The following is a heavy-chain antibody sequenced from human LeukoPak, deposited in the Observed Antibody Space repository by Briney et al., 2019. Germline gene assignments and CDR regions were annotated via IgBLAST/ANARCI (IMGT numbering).Heavy chain of an antibody. CDR1: GYTFTGYY. V-gene: IGHV1-2*02. J-gene: IGHJ5*02. D-gene: IGHD2-2*01. Sequence: ASVKVSCTASGYTFTGYYMHWVRQAPGQGLEWMGWINPNSGGTNYAQKFQGRVTMTRDTSISTAYMELSRLRSDDTAVYYCARDLFPDIVVVPAAWWFDPWGQGTLVTVSS. CDR2: INPNSGGT. CDR3: ARDLFPDIVVVPAAWWFDP.